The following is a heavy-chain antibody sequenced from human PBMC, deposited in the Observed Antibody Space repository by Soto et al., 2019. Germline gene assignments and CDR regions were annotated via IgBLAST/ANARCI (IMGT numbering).Heavy chain of an antibody. CDR1: GGSISSYY. V-gene: IGHV4-59*08. D-gene: IGHD3-22*01. Sequence: LPGTLSLTCTVSGGSISSYYWSWIRQSPGKGLEWIGYIHYSGNTNYNPSLKSRVTISVDTSKNQFSLKLSSVTAADTAVYYCASQSTGYPYSFNYWGQETLVTSPQ. CDR3: ASQSTGYPYSFNY. J-gene: IGHJ4*02. CDR2: IHYSGNT.